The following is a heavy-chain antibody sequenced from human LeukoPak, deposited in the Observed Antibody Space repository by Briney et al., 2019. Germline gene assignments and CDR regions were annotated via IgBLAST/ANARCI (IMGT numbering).Heavy chain of an antibody. CDR1: GYTFTGYY. Sequence: GASVKVSCKASGYTFTGYYMHWVRQAPGQGLEWMGRINPNSGGTNYAQKFQGRVTMTRDTSISTAYMELSRLRSDDTAVYYCAREVRVWGSYRPPWGQGTLVTVSS. CDR3: AREVRVWGSYRPP. V-gene: IGHV1-2*06. J-gene: IGHJ5*02. CDR2: INPNSGGT. D-gene: IGHD3-16*02.